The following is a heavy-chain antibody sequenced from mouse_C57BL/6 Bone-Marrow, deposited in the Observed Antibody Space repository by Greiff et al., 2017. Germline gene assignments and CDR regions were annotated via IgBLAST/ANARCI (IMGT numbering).Heavy chain of an antibody. Sequence: QVQLKESGAELAKPGASVKLSCKASGYTFTSYWMHWVKQRPGQGLEWIGNINPSSGYTKYNQKFKDKATLTADKSSSTAYMQLSSLTYEDSAVXYCASRITTWFAYWGQGTLVTVSA. V-gene: IGHV1-7*01. CDR2: INPSSGYT. CDR1: GYTFTSYW. J-gene: IGHJ3*01. D-gene: IGHD2-4*01. CDR3: ASRITTWFAY.